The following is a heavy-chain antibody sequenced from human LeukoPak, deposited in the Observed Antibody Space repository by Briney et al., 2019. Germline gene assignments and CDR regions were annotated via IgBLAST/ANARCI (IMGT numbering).Heavy chain of an antibody. V-gene: IGHV3-23*01. CDR3: AAGIAVAAGIFDY. Sequence: GGSLRLSCAASGFTFSSYAMSWVRQAPGKGLEWVSAISGSGGSTYYADSVKGRFTISRDNSKNTLYLQMNSLRAEDTAVHYCAAGIAVAAGIFDYWGQGTLVTVSS. CDR1: GFTFSSYA. CDR2: ISGSGGST. J-gene: IGHJ4*02. D-gene: IGHD6-19*01.